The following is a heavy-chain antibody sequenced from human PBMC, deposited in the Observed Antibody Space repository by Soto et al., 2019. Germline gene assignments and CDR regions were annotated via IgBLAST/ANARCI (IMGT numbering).Heavy chain of an antibody. D-gene: IGHD2-15*01. J-gene: IGHJ6*02. CDR1: VYAFTSYC. Sequence: ASLKVSCKASVYAFTSYCSRKVPQYPGECRVWMGWVSSYNGNTNYAQKLEGRVTMTTDTSTSTGYMELRSLRSDDTAVYYCARDTRVVVVAATRDRGSDYYYYGMDVWGQGTTVTVSS. CDR2: VSSYNGNT. CDR3: ARDTRVVVVAATRDRGSDYYYYGMDV. V-gene: IGHV1-18*01.